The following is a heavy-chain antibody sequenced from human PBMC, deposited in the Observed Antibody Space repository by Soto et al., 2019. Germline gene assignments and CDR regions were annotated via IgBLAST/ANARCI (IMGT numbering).Heavy chain of an antibody. V-gene: IGHV3-53*01. D-gene: IGHD2-21*01. CDR1: GFTVSNNY. Sequence: EVQLVESGGGLIQPGGSLRLSCVVSGFTVSNNYMNWVRQAPGKGLEWVSVIHSGGSKFHADSVKGRFTISRDNSNNTGYIQMNRLRAEDTAVYYCARHGGEGNFDYWGQGTLVTVSS. J-gene: IGHJ4*02. CDR3: ARHGGEGNFDY. CDR2: IHSGGSK.